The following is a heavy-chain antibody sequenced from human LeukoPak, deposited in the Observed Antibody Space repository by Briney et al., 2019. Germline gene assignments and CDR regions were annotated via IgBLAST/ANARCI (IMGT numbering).Heavy chain of an antibody. V-gene: IGHV3-30*04. CDR2: ISYDGSNK. Sequence: GRSLRLSCAASGFTFSSYAMHWVRQAPGKGLEWVAVISYDGSNKYYADSVKGRFTISRDNSKNTLYLQKNSLRAEDTAVYYCARDRLRYFDWLLYSYYFDYWGQGTLVTVSS. D-gene: IGHD3-9*01. J-gene: IGHJ4*02. CDR1: GFTFSSYA. CDR3: ARDRLRYFDWLLYSYYFDY.